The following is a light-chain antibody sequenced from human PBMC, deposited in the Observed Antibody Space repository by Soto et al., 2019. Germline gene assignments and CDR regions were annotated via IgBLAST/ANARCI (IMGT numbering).Light chain of an antibody. CDR1: QAIRTA. CDR2: AAS. J-gene: IGKJ1*01. Sequence: AIQLTQSPSSLSASVGDRVTITCRASQAIRTALGWYQQRQGKVPKLLIYAASTLQSGVPSRFSGSGSGTDFTLTISSLQPEDFATYYCLLDFRYFWAFGQGTKVEIK. CDR3: LLDFRYFWA. V-gene: IGKV1-6*01.